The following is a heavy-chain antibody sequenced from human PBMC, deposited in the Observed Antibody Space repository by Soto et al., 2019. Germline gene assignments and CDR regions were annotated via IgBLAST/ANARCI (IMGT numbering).Heavy chain of an antibody. CDR1: GGTFSSYA. CDR3: ARGSLGYCSGGSCNYYYGMDV. CDR2: IIPIFGTA. D-gene: IGHD2-15*01. J-gene: IGHJ6*02. Sequence: QVQLVQSRAEVKKPGSSVKVSCKASGGTFSSYAISWVRQAPGQGLEWMGGIIPIFGTANYAQKFQGRVTITADESTSTAYMELSSLRSEDTAVYYCARGSLGYCSGGSCNYYYGMDVWGQGTTVTVSS. V-gene: IGHV1-69*01.